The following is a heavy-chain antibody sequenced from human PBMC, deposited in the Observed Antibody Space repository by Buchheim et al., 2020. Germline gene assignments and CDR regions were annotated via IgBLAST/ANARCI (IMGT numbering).Heavy chain of an antibody. CDR3: ARDQRSYGYSGSSDGMDV. D-gene: IGHD5-18*01. J-gene: IGHJ6*02. V-gene: IGHV3-48*01. Sequence: EVQLVESGGGLVQPGGSLRLSCAASGFTFSSYSMNWVRQAPGKGLEWVSYISSSSSTIYYADSVKGRFTISRDNAKNFLSLQMNSMRAEDTAVYYCARDQRSYGYSGSSDGMDVWGQGTT. CDR1: GFTFSSYS. CDR2: ISSSSSTI.